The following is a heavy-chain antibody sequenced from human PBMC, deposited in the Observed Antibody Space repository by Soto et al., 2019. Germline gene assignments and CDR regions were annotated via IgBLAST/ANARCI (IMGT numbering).Heavy chain of an antibody. CDR2: ISFDGMSK. V-gene: IGHV3-30*03. J-gene: IGHJ3*01. CDR3: ATWHEREHAYDV. D-gene: IGHD1-1*01. CDR1: GFTFSNYG. Sequence: QVQLVESGGGVDQRGRSLTLSCAASGFTFSNYGLHWVRQAPGKGLEWVAMISFDGMSKYYADSVKGRFTISRESSKNTLYLHMNSLRAEDTAVYYCATWHEREHAYDVWGQGTTVTVSS.